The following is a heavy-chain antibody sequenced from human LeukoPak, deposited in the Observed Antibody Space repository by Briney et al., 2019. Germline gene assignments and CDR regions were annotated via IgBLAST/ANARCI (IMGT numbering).Heavy chain of an antibody. CDR1: GGSLSRYY. CDR3: ARDSRATIFGVVSGWFDP. D-gene: IGHD3-3*01. CDR2: VYYIGSN. J-gene: IGHJ5*02. V-gene: IGHV4-59*01. Sequence: SETLSLTCTLSGGSLSRYYWSWIRPPPGKGLAWIGYVYYIGSNNYNHSLKSQVTIPVNTSMKQLSLQVGSVTAADTAVYYCARDSRATIFGVVSGWFDPWGQGTLVTVSS.